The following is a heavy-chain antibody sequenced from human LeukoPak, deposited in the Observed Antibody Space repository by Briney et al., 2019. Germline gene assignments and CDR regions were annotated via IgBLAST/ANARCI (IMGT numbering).Heavy chain of an antibody. Sequence: GESLKISCKGSGYTFTNYWIGWVRQMPGKGLEWMGIIYPGDSDTRYSPSFQGQVIISADKSISTAYLQWSSLKASDTAMYYCARVTYYYDSGGYGWFDPWGQGTLVTVSS. CDR3: ARVTYYYDSGGYGWFDP. CDR2: IYPGDSDT. CDR1: GYTFTNYW. V-gene: IGHV5-51*01. D-gene: IGHD3-22*01. J-gene: IGHJ5*02.